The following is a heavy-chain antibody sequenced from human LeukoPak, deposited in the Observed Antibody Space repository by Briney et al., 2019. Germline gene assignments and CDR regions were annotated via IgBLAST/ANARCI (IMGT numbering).Heavy chain of an antibody. CDR1: GGSISSGSYY. V-gene: IGHV4-61*02. Sequence: SETLSLTCTVSGGSISSGSYYWSWIRQPAGKGLEWIGRIYTSGSTNYTPSLKSRVTISVDTSKNQFSLKLSSVTAADTAVYYCARGRRAVTFDYWGQGTLVTVSS. CDR3: ARGRRAVTFDY. D-gene: IGHD4-17*01. J-gene: IGHJ4*02. CDR2: IYTSGST.